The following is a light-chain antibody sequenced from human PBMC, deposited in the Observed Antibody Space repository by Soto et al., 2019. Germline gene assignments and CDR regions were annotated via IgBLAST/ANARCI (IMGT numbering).Light chain of an antibody. J-gene: IGKJ1*01. CDR1: QSVSSTY. V-gene: IGKV3-20*01. CDR3: QQNSRSPT. CDR2: DAT. Sequence: IVFTQSPNTLSLSPGERATLSCRASQSVSSTYLGWYQKKVDPAPMLINYDATRRATGLPGLIGSGSGRKVTPPTISRQAEDFVVYYCRQQNSRSPTFGQGTKVDIK.